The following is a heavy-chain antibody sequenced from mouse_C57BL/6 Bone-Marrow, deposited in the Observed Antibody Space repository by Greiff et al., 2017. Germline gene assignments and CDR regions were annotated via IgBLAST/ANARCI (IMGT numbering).Heavy chain of an antibody. D-gene: IGHD2-1*01. J-gene: IGHJ4*01. CDR3: ARRVIYYGNPYAMDY. Sequence: QVQLQQPGAELVKPGASVKLSCKASGFTFTSYWLQWVKQRPGQGLEWIGEIDPSDSYTNYNQKFKGQATLTVDTSSSTAYMQLSSLTSEDSAVYYCARRVIYYGNPYAMDYWGQGTSVTVSA. V-gene: IGHV1-50*01. CDR1: GFTFTSYW. CDR2: IDPSDSYT.